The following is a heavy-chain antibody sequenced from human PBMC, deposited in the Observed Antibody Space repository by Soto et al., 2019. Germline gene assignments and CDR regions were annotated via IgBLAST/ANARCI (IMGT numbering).Heavy chain of an antibody. Sequence: KISCKGSGYTFSSHWIGWLRQMAGKGLEWMGIIYPGDSHTRYSPPFQGQVTISVDKSISTAYLQWSSLKASDTAIYYCARHDSSGYYFDFDYWGRGTLVTVSS. V-gene: IGHV5-51*01. CDR3: ARHDSSGYYFDFDY. D-gene: IGHD3-22*01. CDR2: IYPGDSHT. CDR1: GYTFSSHW. J-gene: IGHJ4*02.